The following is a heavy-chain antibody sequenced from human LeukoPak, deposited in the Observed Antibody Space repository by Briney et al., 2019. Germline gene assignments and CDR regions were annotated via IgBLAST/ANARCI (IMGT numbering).Heavy chain of an antibody. CDR2: MNPNSGNT. J-gene: IGHJ3*02. CDR3: ARDVHSQYYDLLLAAFDI. CDR1: GYTFTSYD. V-gene: IGHV1-8*01. D-gene: IGHD3-3*01. Sequence: EASVKVSCKASGYTFTSYDINWVRQATGQGLEWMGWMNPNSGNTGYAQKFQGXVTMTRNTSISTAYMELSSLRSDDTAVYYCARDVHSQYYDLLLAAFDIWGQGTMVTVSS.